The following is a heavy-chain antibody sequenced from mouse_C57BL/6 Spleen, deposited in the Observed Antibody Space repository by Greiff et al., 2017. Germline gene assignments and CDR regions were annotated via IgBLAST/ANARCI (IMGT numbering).Heavy chain of an antibody. Sequence: EVQRVESGGGLVQPKGSLKLSCAASGFSFNTYAMNWVRQAPGKGLEWVARIRSKSNNYATYYADTVKDRFTISRDDSESMLYLQMNNLKTEDTAMYYCVRHANYDPYAMDYWGQGTSVTVSS. CDR3: VRHANYDPYAMDY. CDR1: GFSFNTYA. D-gene: IGHD2-3*01. V-gene: IGHV10-1*01. J-gene: IGHJ4*01. CDR2: IRSKSNNYAT.